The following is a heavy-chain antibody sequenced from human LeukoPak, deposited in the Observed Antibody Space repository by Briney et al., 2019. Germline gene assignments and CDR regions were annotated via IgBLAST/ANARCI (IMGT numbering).Heavy chain of an antibody. Sequence: GGSLRLSCAASGFTFSSYGMYWVRQAPGKGLEWVAVIWYDGSNKYYADSVKGRFTISRDNSKNTLYLQMNSLRAEDTAVYYCARVSLSAYYYYGMDVWGQGTTVTVSS. CDR1: GFTFSSYG. V-gene: IGHV3-33*01. CDR2: IWYDGSNK. J-gene: IGHJ6*02. D-gene: IGHD6-25*01. CDR3: ARVSLSAYYYYGMDV.